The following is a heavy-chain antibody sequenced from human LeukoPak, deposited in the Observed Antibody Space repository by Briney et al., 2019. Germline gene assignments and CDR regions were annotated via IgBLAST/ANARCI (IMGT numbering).Heavy chain of an antibody. CDR3: ARLYCSGGGCYSAFDY. D-gene: IGHD2-15*01. V-gene: IGHV3-7*04. CDR1: GFTFSSYA. Sequence: PGGSLRLFCAVSGFTFSSYAVHWVRQAPGKGLEWLANIKQDGGEKYYVDSVKGRFTISRDNAENSLYLQMNSLRAEDTAVYYCARLYCSGGGCYSAFDYWGQGTLVTVSS. J-gene: IGHJ4*02. CDR2: IKQDGGEK.